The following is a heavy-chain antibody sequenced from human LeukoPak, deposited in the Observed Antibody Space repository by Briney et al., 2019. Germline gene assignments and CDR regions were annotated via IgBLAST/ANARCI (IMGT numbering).Heavy chain of an antibody. CDR1: GFSLSTSGVN. D-gene: IGHD4-17*01. CDR3: AHRTVTMYYFYY. J-gene: IGHJ4*02. V-gene: IGHV2-5*02. CDR2: IYWDDDK. Sequence: SGPTLVKPTQTLTLTCTFCGFSLSTSGVNVGWIRQPPGKALEWLALIYWDDDKRYSPSLKSRLTITKDTSKNQVVLTMTNMDPVDTATYYCAHRTVTMYYFYYWGQGTLVTVSS.